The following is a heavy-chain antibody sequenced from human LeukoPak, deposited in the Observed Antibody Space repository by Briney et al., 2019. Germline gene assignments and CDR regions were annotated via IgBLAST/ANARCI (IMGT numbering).Heavy chain of an antibody. J-gene: IGHJ4*02. CDR1: GGSISSYY. Sequence: SETLSLTCTVSGGSISSYYWSWIRQPPGKGLEWIGYIYYSGSTNYNPSLKSRVTMSVDTSKNQFSLKLSSVTAADTAVYYCAREGSSSWYGGYYFDYWGQGTLVTVSS. V-gene: IGHV4-59*12. CDR2: IYYSGST. CDR3: AREGSSSWYGGYYFDY. D-gene: IGHD6-13*01.